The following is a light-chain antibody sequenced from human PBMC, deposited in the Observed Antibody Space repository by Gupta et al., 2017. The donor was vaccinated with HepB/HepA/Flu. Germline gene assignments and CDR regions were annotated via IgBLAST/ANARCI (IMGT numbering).Light chain of an antibody. CDR1: SSNIGAGYD. CDR3: QSYDSSLSGYVV. V-gene: IGLV1-40*01. Sequence: QSVLTQPPSVSGAPGQRVTISCTGSSSNIGAGYDVHWYQQLPGTAPKLLISANSNRPSGVPDRFSAYKSGTSASLAITGLQAEDEADYYCQSYDSSLSGYVVFGGGTKLTVL. CDR2: ANS. J-gene: IGLJ2*01.